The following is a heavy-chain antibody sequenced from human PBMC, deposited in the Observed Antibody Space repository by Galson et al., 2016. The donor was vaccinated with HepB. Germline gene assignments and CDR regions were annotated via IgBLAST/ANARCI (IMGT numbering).Heavy chain of an antibody. CDR3: ARDLVARCMDV. Sequence: SLRLSCAASGFNLSRFTMNWVRQAPGKGLEWVSSISSSSSYIYYADSMKGRFTISRDNAKNSAYLQMNSLRAEDTAVYSCARDLVARCMDVWGQGTTCTVSS. J-gene: IGHJ6*02. V-gene: IGHV3-21*01. D-gene: IGHD2-8*02. CDR2: ISSSSSYI. CDR1: GFNLSRFT.